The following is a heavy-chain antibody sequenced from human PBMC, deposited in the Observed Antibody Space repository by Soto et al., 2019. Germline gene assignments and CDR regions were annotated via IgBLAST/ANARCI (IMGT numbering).Heavy chain of an antibody. J-gene: IGHJ4*02. V-gene: IGHV3-30*18. D-gene: IGHD2-15*01. Sequence: GGSLRLSCAASGFTFSSYGMHWVRQAPGKGLEWVAVISYDGSNKYYADSVKGRFTISRGNSKNTLYLQMNSLRAEDTAVYYCAKDSSSMVAATRGDSDYWGQGTLVTVSS. CDR3: AKDSSSMVAATRGDSDY. CDR2: ISYDGSNK. CDR1: GFTFSSYG.